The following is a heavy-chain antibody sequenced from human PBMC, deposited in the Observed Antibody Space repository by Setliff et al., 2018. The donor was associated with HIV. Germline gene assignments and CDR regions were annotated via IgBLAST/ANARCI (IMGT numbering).Heavy chain of an antibody. J-gene: IGHJ4*02. CDR1: GGSITSYY. CDR3: ARSMRGYCSDTSCRTFNH. D-gene: IGHD2-2*01. Sequence: SLTCTVSGGSITSYYWSWIRQPAGKGLEWFGRIYSSGSTKYNPSLKSRVTMSVNTAKNQFFLMLSSVTAADTAVYYCARSMRGYCSDTSCRTFNHWGQGTLVTVSS. CDR2: IYSSGST. V-gene: IGHV4-4*07.